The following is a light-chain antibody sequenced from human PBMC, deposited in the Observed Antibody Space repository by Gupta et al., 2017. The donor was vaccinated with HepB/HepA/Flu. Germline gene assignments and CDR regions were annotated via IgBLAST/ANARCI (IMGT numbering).Light chain of an antibody. Sequence: DIVMTQSPDSLAVSLGERATLSCKSSQSVLYRSKNKNFLAWYQQKPGQPPKLLVYWASTRESGVPDRFSGSGSGTDFTLTISSRQAEDVAVYYCQQEYSTPYTFGQGTKLEIK. CDR2: WAS. CDR3: QQEYSTPYT. CDR1: QSVLYRSKNKNF. J-gene: IGKJ2*01. V-gene: IGKV4-1*01.